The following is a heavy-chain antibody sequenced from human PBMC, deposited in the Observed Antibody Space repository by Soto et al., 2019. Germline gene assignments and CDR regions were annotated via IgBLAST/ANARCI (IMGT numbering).Heavy chain of an antibody. D-gene: IGHD2-8*01. CDR3: ARDRSTYGAGGTREVKANSFDP. CDR2: AYYSGDT. J-gene: IGHJ5*02. V-gene: IGHV4-59*01. Sequence: QVQLQESGPGLVKASETLSLTCSVSGGSISRYYWSWIRQPPGKGLEWIGYAYYSGDTGYNTSLRSRVYMSVDTSKNQVSLKLSSVTAADTAVYYCARDRSTYGAGGTREVKANSFDPWGEGALGTVS. CDR1: GGSISRYY.